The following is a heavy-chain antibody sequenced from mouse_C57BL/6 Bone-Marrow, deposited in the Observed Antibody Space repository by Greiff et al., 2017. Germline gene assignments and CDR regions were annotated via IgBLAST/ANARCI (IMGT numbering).Heavy chain of an antibody. J-gene: IGHJ3*01. V-gene: IGHV14-2*01. D-gene: IGHD1-1*01. CDR2: IDPEDGET. CDR3: AITTVVAPFAY. Sequence: EVKLLESGAELVKPGASVKLSCTASGFNIKDYYMHWVKQRTEQGLEWIGRIDPEDGETKYAPKFQGKATITADTSSNTAYLQLSSLTSEDTAVYYCAITTVVAPFAYWGQGTLVTVSA. CDR1: GFNIKDYY.